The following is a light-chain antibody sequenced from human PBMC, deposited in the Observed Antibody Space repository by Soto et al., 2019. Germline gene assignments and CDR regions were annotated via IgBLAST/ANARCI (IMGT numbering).Light chain of an antibody. CDR3: SSYTSSSTPFV. CDR2: DVT. CDR1: SSDVGGYNY. Sequence: QSALTQPASVSGSPGQSITISCTGTSSDVGGYNYVSWYQQHPGKAPKLMIYDVTNRPSGVSNRFSGSKSGNTASLTISGLQAEDEAEYYCSSYTSSSTPFVFGGGTKLTVL. V-gene: IGLV2-14*01. J-gene: IGLJ3*02.